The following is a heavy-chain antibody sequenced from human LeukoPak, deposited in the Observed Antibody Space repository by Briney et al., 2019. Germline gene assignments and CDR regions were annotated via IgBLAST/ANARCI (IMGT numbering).Heavy chain of an antibody. CDR3: ARVEVTMIVVVPTPYGAFDI. CDR2: INPNSGST. J-gene: IGHJ3*02. Sequence: ASVKVSCKASGYTFTGYYMHWVRQAPGQGLEWMGWINPNSGSTNYAQKFQGRVTMTRDTSISTAYMELSRLRSDDTAVYYCARVEVTMIVVVPTPYGAFDIWGQGTMVTVSS. D-gene: IGHD3-22*01. V-gene: IGHV1-2*02. CDR1: GYTFTGYY.